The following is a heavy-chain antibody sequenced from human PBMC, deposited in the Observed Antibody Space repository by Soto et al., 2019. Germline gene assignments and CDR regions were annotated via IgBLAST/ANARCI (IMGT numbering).Heavy chain of an antibody. J-gene: IGHJ6*02. V-gene: IGHV1-2*04. CDR2: INPNSGGT. CDR3: ARAQSRGSGGYYYYYGMDV. Sequence: GPSVKVSCKASGYTFTGYYMHWVRQAPGQGLEWMGWINPNSGGTNYAQKFQGWVTMTRDTSISTAYMELSRLRSDDTAVYYCARAQSRGSGGYYYYYGMDVWGQGTTVTVSS. CDR1: GYTFTGYY. D-gene: IGHD3-16*01.